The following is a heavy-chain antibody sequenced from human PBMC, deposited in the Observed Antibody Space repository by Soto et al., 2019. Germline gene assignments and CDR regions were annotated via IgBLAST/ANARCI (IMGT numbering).Heavy chain of an antibody. V-gene: IGHV4-4*07. Sequence: PSETLSLTCTVSGGSISSYYWSWIRQPAGKGLEWIGRIYTSGSTNYNPSLKSRVTMSLDTSKNQFSLKLTSVTAVDTALYYCARGNCSSPNCYSFSGYYGMDVWGQGTTVTVSS. J-gene: IGHJ6*02. D-gene: IGHD2-2*01. CDR2: IYTSGST. CDR3: ARGNCSSPNCYSFSGYYGMDV. CDR1: GGSISSYY.